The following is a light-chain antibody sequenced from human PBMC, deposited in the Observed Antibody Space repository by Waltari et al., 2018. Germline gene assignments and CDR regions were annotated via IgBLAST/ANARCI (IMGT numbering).Light chain of an antibody. CDR3: QQYGSSPRT. J-gene: IGKJ2*01. Sequence: IVLTQSPGTLSLSPGEGATPPCRASQSVTSSYLAWYQQKPGQAPRLLIYGASSRATGIPDRFSGSGSGTDFTLTISRLEPEDFAVYYCQQYGSSPRTFGQGTKLEIK. CDR1: QSVTSSY. CDR2: GAS. V-gene: IGKV3-20*01.